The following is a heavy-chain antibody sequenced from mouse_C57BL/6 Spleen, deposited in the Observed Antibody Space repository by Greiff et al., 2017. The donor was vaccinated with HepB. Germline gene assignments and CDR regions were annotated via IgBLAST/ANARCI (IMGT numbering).Heavy chain of an antibody. CDR2: IDPSDSYT. V-gene: IGHV1-50*01. CDR3: ARGAYYSNYVDFDV. J-gene: IGHJ1*03. Sequence: VQLQQPGAELVKPGASVKLSCKASGYTFTSYWMQWVKQRPGQGLEWIGEIDPSDSYTNYNQKFKGKATLTVDTSSSTAYMQLSSLTSEDSAVYYCARGAYYSNYVDFDVWGTGTTVTVSS. CDR1: GYTFTSYW. D-gene: IGHD2-5*01.